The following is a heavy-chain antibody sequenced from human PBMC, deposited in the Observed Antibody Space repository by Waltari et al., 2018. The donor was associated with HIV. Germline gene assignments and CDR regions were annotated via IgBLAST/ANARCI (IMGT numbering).Heavy chain of an antibody. D-gene: IGHD4-17*01. V-gene: IGHV3-11*05. CDR2: FAVGSAYT. Sequence: QVHLVESGGDLVKPGGSLRLSCVASGFTFSDYYMTWIRQAPGKRLEGVSYFAVGSAYTNYGDSVKGRFTMSRDDAKKSLFLQMNSLRPEDTAVYYCARVARGLRQGTFDIWGQGTMVTVSS. CDR3: ARVARGLRQGTFDI. J-gene: IGHJ3*02. CDR1: GFTFSDYY.